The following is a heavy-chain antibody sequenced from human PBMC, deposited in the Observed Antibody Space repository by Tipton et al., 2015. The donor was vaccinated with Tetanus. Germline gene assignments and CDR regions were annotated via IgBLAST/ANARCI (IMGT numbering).Heavy chain of an antibody. CDR2: IDPNSGGT. J-gene: IGHJ6*02. CDR1: GYTFTGYY. Sequence: QLVQSGAEVKKPGASVKVSCKASGYTFTGYYIYWVRQAPGQGLEWMGWIDPNSGGTVYAQKFQVRVTMTRDTSISTAYMELRSLRSDDTAVYYCARDGGDYIYYGMDVWGPGATVTVS. V-gene: IGHV1-2*02. D-gene: IGHD2-21*01. CDR3: ARDGGDYIYYGMDV.